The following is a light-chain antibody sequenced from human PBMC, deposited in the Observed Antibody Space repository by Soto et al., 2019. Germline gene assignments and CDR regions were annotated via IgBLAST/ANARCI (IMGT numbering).Light chain of an antibody. V-gene: IGKV1-5*03. J-gene: IGKJ1*01. CDR3: QQYKTYWT. Sequence: DIQMTQSPSTLSASVGDRVTITCRASQSIDSWLAWYQQKPGKAPKILIYKASGLESGVPSRFSGSESGTEFTLNISSLQPDDSATYYCQQYKTYWTFGQGTNVEIK. CDR1: QSIDSW. CDR2: KAS.